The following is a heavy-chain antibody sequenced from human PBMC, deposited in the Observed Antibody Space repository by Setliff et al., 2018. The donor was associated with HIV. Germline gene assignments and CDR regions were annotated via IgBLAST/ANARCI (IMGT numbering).Heavy chain of an antibody. V-gene: IGHV1-18*01. CDR1: GYTFTSYG. Sequence: ASVKVSCKASGYTFTSYGISWVRQAPGQGLEWMGWISAYNGNTNYAQKLQGGVTMTTGTSSSTAYLDLRSLRSDDTAVYYCARDSDNFWSGYYAAFDYWGQGTLVTVSS. J-gene: IGHJ4*02. D-gene: IGHD3-3*01. CDR3: ARDSDNFWSGYYAAFDY. CDR2: ISAYNGNT.